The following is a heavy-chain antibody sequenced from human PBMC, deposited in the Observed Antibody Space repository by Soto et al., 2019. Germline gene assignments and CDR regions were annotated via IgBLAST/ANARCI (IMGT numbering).Heavy chain of an antibody. J-gene: IGHJ5*01. D-gene: IGHD6-6*01. CDR2: TTRDGSDK. CDR1: GFTFSPYD. Sequence: GGSLRLSCAASGFTFSPYDMSWVRQAPGKGLEWLSITTRDGSDKHYADSVKGRFTISRDNAKNSMYLQMNSLRAEDTALYYCARDSIASPSWFDFWGKGTLVTVSS. V-gene: IGHV3-7*03. CDR3: ARDSIASPSWFDF.